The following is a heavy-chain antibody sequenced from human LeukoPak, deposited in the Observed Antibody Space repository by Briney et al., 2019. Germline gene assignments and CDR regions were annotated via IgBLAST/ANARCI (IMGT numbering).Heavy chain of an antibody. CDR2: IYPGDSDT. D-gene: IGHD4-11*01. Sequence: GGALQGSFKGSGYTFNTYLIGWGRPMPGEGLGWRGIIYPGDSDTRYSPSFQGQVTISADKPISTAYLQWSSLKASDTAMYYCARVGALQGPGRYGMDVWGQGTTVTVSS. V-gene: IGHV5-51*04. J-gene: IGHJ6*02. CDR3: ARVGALQGPGRYGMDV. CDR1: GYTFNTYL.